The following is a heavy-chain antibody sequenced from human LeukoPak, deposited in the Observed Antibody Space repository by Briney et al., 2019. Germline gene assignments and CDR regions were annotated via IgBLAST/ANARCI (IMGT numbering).Heavy chain of an antibody. CDR3: ARGSGPQHQGRDGGTILDY. CDR1: GYNFTNYA. CDR2: INAGNGNT. J-gene: IGHJ4*02. D-gene: IGHD1-1*01. V-gene: IGHV1-3*03. Sequence: GASVKVSCKTSGYNFTNYALHWVRQAPGQGLEWLGWINAGNGNTRYSQEFEGRLTITRDTSANTVYLELTSLRSEDKAVFYCARGSGPQHQGRDGGTILDYWGQGTLVTVSS.